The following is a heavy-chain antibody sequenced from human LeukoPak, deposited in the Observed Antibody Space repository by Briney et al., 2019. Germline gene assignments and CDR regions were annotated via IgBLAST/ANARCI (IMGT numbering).Heavy chain of an antibody. D-gene: IGHD2-21*02. V-gene: IGHV4-30-4*01. J-gene: IGHJ6*02. Sequence: SQTLSLTCTVSGGSISSGDYYWSWIRQPPGKGLEWIGYIYYSGSTYYNPSLKSRVTISVDTSKNQFSLKLSSVTAADTAVYYCARDHIVVVTATQYYYYGMDVWGQGTTVTVSS. CDR2: IYYSGST. CDR1: GGSISSGDYY. CDR3: ARDHIVVVTATQYYYYGMDV.